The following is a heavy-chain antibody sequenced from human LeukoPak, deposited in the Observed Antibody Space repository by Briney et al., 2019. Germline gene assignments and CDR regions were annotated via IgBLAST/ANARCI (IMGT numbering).Heavy chain of an antibody. D-gene: IGHD2-8*02. CDR1: GFPLSSYT. V-gene: IGHV3-21*01. CDR2: ISRSGTSV. CDR3: ARGRWGILPPDY. J-gene: IGHJ4*02. Sequence: GGSLRLSCAASGFPLSSYTMNWVRQAPGKGLEWVSSISRSGTSVYYADSMKGRFTISRDNAKNSLYLQMNSLRAEDTAVYYCARGRWGILPPDYWGQGTLVTVSS.